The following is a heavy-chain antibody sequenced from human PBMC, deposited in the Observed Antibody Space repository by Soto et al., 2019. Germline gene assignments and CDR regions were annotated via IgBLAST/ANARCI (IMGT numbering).Heavy chain of an antibody. CDR1: GYSFTSYW. D-gene: IGHD3-3*01. CDR2: IYPGDSDT. J-gene: IGHJ6*02. V-gene: IGHV5-51*01. CDR3: ARLNVSFGVVINRYYYYGMDV. Sequence: GESLKISCKGSGYSFTSYWIGWVRQMPGKGLEWMGIIYPGDSDTRYSPSFQGQVTISADKSITTAYLQSSSLKTSDTAMYYCARLNVSFGVVINRYYYYGMDVWGQGTTVTVSS.